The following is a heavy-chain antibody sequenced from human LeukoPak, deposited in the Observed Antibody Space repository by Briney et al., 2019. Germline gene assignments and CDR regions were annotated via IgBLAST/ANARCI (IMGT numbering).Heavy chain of an antibody. CDR3: ARDLKGYYDSSGSPGY. D-gene: IGHD3-22*01. V-gene: IGHV1-46*01. Sequence: ASVKVSCKASGYTFTSYYMHWVRQAPGQGLEWMGIINPSGGSTSYAQKFQGRVTMTRDTSTSTVYMELSSLRSEDTAVYYCARDLKGYYDSSGSPGYWGRGTLVTVSS. J-gene: IGHJ4*02. CDR1: GYTFTSYY. CDR2: INPSGGST.